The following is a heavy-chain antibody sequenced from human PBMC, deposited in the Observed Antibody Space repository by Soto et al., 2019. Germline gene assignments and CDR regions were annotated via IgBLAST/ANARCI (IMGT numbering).Heavy chain of an antibody. D-gene: IGHD1-1*01. V-gene: IGHV1-58*02. J-gene: IGHJ6*02. CDR1: GFTFTSSA. Sequence: QMQLVQSGPEVKKPGTSVKVSCKASGFTFTSSAMQWVRQARGQRLEWIGWIVVGSGNTNYAQKFQERVTITRDMSTSTAYMELSSLRSEDTSVYYCAASGTTLSSYYYYGMDVWGQGTTVTVSS. CDR2: IVVGSGNT. CDR3: AASGTTLSSYYYYGMDV.